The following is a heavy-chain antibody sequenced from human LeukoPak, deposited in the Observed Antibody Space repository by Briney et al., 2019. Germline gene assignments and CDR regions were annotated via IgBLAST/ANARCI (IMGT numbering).Heavy chain of an antibody. V-gene: IGHV3-48*03. D-gene: IGHD6-13*01. CDR1: GFTFSSYE. J-gene: IGHJ4*02. CDR2: ISSSGSTI. CDR3: ASSAAGIHGY. Sequence: GGSLRLSCAASGFTFSSYEMNWVRQAPGKGLEWVSYISSSGSTIYYADSVKGRFTISRDNAKNSLYLQMNSLRAEDTAVYYCASSAAGIHGYWGQGTLVTVSS.